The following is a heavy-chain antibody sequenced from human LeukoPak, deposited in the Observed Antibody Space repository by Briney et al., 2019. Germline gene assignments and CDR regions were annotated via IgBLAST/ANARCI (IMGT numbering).Heavy chain of an antibody. V-gene: IGHV3-21*04. CDR3: VKIHSSSWSELGD. CDR1: GFIFSSYS. Sequence: GGSLRLSCAASGFIFSSYSMSWVRQAPGKGLEWVSFMSSSSSYIYYADSVKGRFTISRDNSKNSLYLQMNSLRAEDTAFYYCVKIHSSSWSELGDWGQGTLVTVSS. CDR2: MSSSSSYI. D-gene: IGHD6-13*01. J-gene: IGHJ4*02.